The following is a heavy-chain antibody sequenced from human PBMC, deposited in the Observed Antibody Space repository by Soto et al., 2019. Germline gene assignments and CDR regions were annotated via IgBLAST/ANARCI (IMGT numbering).Heavy chain of an antibody. CDR1: GGTFSSYA. CDR3: ARDLGAARRDWFDP. V-gene: IGHV1-69*13. D-gene: IGHD6-6*01. J-gene: IGHJ5*02. CDR2: IIPIFGTA. Sequence: SSVKVSCKASGGTFSSYAISWVRQAPGQGLEWMGGIIPIFGTANYAQKFQGRVTITADESTSTAYMELSSLRSEDTAVYYCARDLGAARRDWFDPWGQGTLVTVSS.